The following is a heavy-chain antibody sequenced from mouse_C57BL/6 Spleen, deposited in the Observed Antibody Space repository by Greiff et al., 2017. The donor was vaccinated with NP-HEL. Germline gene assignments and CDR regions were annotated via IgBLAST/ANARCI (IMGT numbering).Heavy chain of an antibody. J-gene: IGHJ4*01. CDR1: GFSFNTYA. D-gene: IGHD1-1*02. CDR3: VRHTKADYDAMDY. Sequence: EVQGVESGGGLVQPKGSLKLSCAASGFSFNTYAMNWVRQAPGKGLEWVARIRSKSTNYATYYADSVKDRFTISRDDSESMLYLQMNNLKTEDTAMYYSVRHTKADYDAMDYWGQGTSVTVSS. CDR2: IRSKSTNYAT. V-gene: IGHV10-1*01.